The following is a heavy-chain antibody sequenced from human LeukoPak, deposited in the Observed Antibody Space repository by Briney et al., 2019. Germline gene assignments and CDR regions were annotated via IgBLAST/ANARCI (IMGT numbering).Heavy chain of an antibody. CDR3: ARDLAARHFDY. V-gene: IGHV3-11*06. D-gene: IGHD6-6*01. CDR2: ISSSSTYT. Sequence: GGSLRLSCAASGFTFSDSYMSWIRQAPGKGLEWVSYISSSSTYTEYAGSVKGRFTISRDNAKNTLYLQMNSLRGEDTAVYYCARDLAARHFDYWGQGTLVTVSS. J-gene: IGHJ4*02. CDR1: GFTFSDSY.